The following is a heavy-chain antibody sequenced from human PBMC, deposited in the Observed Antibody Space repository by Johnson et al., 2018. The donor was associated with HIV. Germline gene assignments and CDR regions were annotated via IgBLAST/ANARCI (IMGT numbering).Heavy chain of an antibody. V-gene: IGHV3-11*04. D-gene: IGHD5-24*01. CDR1: GFTFSDYY. CDR3: AREMAWEDAFGI. Sequence: QVQLVESGGGLVKPGGSLRLSCAASGFTFSDYYMNWVRQAPGKGLEWLSYISSSGTAKYYADSVKGRFTISRDNAKNSLYLQMNSLRAEDTAVFYCAREMAWEDAFGIWGQGTMVTVSS. J-gene: IGHJ3*02. CDR2: ISSSGTAK.